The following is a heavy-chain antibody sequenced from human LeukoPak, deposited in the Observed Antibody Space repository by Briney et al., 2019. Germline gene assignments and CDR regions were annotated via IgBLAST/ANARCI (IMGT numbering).Heavy chain of an antibody. V-gene: IGHV4-34*01. CDR2: INHSGST. CDR3: AREPTVTDY. J-gene: IGHJ4*02. CDR1: GGSFSGYY. D-gene: IGHD4-11*01. Sequence: PSETLSHTCAVYGGSFSGYYWSWIRQPPGKGLEWIGEINHSGSTNYNPSLKSRVTISVDTSKNQFSLKLSSVTAADTAVYYCAREPTVTDYWGQGTLVTVSS.